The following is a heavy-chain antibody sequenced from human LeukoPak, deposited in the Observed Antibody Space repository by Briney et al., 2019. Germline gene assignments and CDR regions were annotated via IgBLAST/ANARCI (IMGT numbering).Heavy chain of an antibody. CDR2: LYYSGST. CDR3: ARSGCSSSTCYAEGNWFDP. V-gene: IGHV4-59*08. Sequence: SETLSLTCAVSGGSISSHYWSWIRQPPGKGLEWIGYLYYSGSTNYNPSLKSRVTISVDTSKNQLSLKLTSVTAADTAVYYCARSGCSSSTCYAEGNWFDPWGQGTLVTVSS. CDR1: GGSISSHY. D-gene: IGHD2/OR15-2a*01. J-gene: IGHJ5*02.